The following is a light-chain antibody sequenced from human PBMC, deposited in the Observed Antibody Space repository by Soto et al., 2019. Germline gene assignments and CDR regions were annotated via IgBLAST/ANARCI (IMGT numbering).Light chain of an antibody. V-gene: IGLV2-14*01. CDR2: DVS. J-gene: IGLJ1*01. CDR1: SSDVGGYNY. Sequence: QSALTQPASVSGSPGQSITISCAGTSSDVGGYNYVSWYQQHPGKAPKLMIYDVSNRPSGVSNRFSGSKSGNTASLTISGLQAADEAAYYCSSYTNSSTLGVFGTGTKVTVL. CDR3: SSYTNSSTLGV.